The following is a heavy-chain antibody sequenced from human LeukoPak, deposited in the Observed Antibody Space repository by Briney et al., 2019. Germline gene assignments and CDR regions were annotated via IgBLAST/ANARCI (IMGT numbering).Heavy chain of an antibody. J-gene: IGHJ4*02. V-gene: IGHV1-69*13. D-gene: IGHD6-6*01. CDR2: IIPIFGKA. Sequence: SSVKVSCKASGYTFTSYGISWVRQAPGQGLEWMGGIIPIFGKANYAQKFQGRVTITADESTSTAYMELSSLRSEDTAVYYCARDRYSSSYYFDYWGQGTLVTVSS. CDR1: GYTFTSYG. CDR3: ARDRYSSSYYFDY.